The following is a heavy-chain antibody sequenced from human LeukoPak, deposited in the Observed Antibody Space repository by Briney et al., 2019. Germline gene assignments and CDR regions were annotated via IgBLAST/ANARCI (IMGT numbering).Heavy chain of an antibody. J-gene: IGHJ4*02. CDR3: ARGFGSYRDY. Sequence: PGGSLRLSCAASGFTFSSYSMNWVRQAPGKGLEWVSSISSSSSYIYYADSVKGRFTISRDDAKNSLYLQMNSLRAEDTAVYYCARGFGSYRDYWGQGTLVTVSS. D-gene: IGHD1-26*01. V-gene: IGHV3-21*01. CDR2: ISSSSSYI. CDR1: GFTFSSYS.